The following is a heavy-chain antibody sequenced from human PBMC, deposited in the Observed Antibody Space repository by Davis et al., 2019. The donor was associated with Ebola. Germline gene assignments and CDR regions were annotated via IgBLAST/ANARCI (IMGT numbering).Heavy chain of an antibody. CDR3: AAGYCISTSCYGMDV. CDR2: INGYNGNT. V-gene: IGHV1-18*01. CDR1: GYTFSSYG. D-gene: IGHD2-2*01. J-gene: IGHJ6*02. Sequence: ASVKVSCKTSGYTFSSYGISWVRQAPGQGLEWMGWINGYNGNTNYAQKLQGRVTMTTDTSTSTAYMELRSLRSDDTAVYYCAAGYCISTSCYGMDVWGQGTTVTVSS.